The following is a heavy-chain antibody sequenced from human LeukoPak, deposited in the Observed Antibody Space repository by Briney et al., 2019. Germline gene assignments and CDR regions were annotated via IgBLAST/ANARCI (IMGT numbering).Heavy chain of an antibody. Sequence: PGGSLRLSCAASGFTFSSYGMHWVRQAPGKGLEWVAVISYDGSNKYYADFVKGRFTISRDNSKNTLYLQMNSLRAEDTAVYYCAKDHSSDYGSGSYLIDYWGQGTLVTVSS. CDR2: ISYDGSNK. J-gene: IGHJ4*02. V-gene: IGHV3-30*18. D-gene: IGHD3-10*01. CDR1: GFTFSSYG. CDR3: AKDHSSDYGSGSYLIDY.